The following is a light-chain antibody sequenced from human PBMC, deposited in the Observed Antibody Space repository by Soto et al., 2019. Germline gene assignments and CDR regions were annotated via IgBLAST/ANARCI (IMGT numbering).Light chain of an antibody. CDR1: SSDVGAYNS. CDR2: EVT. J-gene: IGLJ1*01. CDR3: NSYTTTSTYV. Sequence: QSVLTQPASVSGSPGQSITISCTGTSSDVGAYNSVSWYQQHPGTVPKLLIYEVTNRPSGVSHRFSGSKSGNTASLTISGLQAEDEADYYCNSYTTTSTYVFGTGTKVTVL. V-gene: IGLV2-14*01.